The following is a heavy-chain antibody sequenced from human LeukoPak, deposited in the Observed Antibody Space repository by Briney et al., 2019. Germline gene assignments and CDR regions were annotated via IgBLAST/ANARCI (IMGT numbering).Heavy chain of an antibody. V-gene: IGHV4-34*01. D-gene: IGHD4-17*01. CDR2: ITHSGST. J-gene: IGHJ4*02. Sequence: PSETLSLTCAVYGGSFSGYFWTWIRQPPGKGLEWIGEITHSGSTNYNPSLKSRVIISTDTSNNQFSLKLSSVTAADTAVYYCARTQRWKYCFDYWGQGTLVTVSS. CDR1: GGSFSGYF. CDR3: ARTQRWKYCFDY.